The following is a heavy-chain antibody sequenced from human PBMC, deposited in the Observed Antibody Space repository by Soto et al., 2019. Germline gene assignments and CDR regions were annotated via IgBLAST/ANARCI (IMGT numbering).Heavy chain of an antibody. CDR3: ATDESRVVVPDHWFHS. Sequence: LRLYCAASGFTFSTYTMNWVRQAPGKGLEWVSTISDSGGSTYYADSVKGRFTISRDNSKNTLYLQMNSLRAEDTAVYYCATDESRVVVPDHWFHSWGQGTLVTVSS. CDR2: ISDSGGST. J-gene: IGHJ5*01. CDR1: GFTFSTYT. D-gene: IGHD2-15*01. V-gene: IGHV3-23*01.